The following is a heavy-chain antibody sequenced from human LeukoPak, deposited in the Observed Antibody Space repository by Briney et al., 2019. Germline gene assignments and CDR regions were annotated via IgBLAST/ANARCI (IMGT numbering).Heavy chain of an antibody. D-gene: IGHD2-2*01. CDR3: AREGFVVVPAAASTYYYYYGMDV. CDR2: IYSGGST. CDR1: GFTVSSNY. J-gene: IGHJ6*02. Sequence: GGSLRLSCAASGFTVSSNYMSWVRQAPGKGLEWVSVIYSGGSTYYADSVKGRFTISRDNSKNTLYLQMNSLRAEDTAVYYCAREGFVVVPAAASTYYYYYGMDVWGQGTTVTVSS. V-gene: IGHV3-53*01.